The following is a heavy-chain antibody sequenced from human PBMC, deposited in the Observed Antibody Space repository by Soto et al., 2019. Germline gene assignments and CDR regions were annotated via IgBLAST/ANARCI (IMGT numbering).Heavy chain of an antibody. CDR2: ISGSGGST. CDR3: AKEHNGIMITFGGVPYFDY. J-gene: IGHJ4*02. D-gene: IGHD3-16*01. V-gene: IGHV3-23*01. Sequence: GGSLRLSCAASGFTFSSYAMSWVRQAPGKGLEWVSAISGSGGSTYYADSVKGRFTISRDNSKNTLYLQMNSLRAEDTAVYYCAKEHNGIMITFGGVPYFDYWGQGTLVTVSS. CDR1: GFTFSSYA.